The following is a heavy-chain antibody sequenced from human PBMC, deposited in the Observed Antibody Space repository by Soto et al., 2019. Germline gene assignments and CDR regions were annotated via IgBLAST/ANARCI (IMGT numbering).Heavy chain of an antibody. D-gene: IGHD6-6*01. CDR2: INHSGST. Sequence: QVQLQQWGARLLKPSETLSLTCAVYGGSFSGYYWSWIRQPPGKGLEWIGEINHSGSTNYNPSLKSRVTISVDTSKNQFSLKLSSVTAADTAVYYCARGRFSSSERGPNYYFDYWGQGTLVTVSS. CDR1: GGSFSGYY. J-gene: IGHJ4*02. CDR3: ARGRFSSSERGPNYYFDY. V-gene: IGHV4-34*01.